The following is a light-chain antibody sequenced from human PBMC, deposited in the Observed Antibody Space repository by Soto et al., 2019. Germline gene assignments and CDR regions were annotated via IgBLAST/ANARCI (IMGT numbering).Light chain of an antibody. CDR2: AAS. CDR3: QNYNSAPFT. Sequence: DIQMTQSPSSLSASVGDRITITCRASQGISNYLAWYQQKPGRAPKLLIYAASTLQSGVPSRFSGSGSGTDFTHSISSLQPEDVATYFCQNYNSAPFTFGPGTKVDVK. CDR1: QGISNY. V-gene: IGKV1-27*01. J-gene: IGKJ3*01.